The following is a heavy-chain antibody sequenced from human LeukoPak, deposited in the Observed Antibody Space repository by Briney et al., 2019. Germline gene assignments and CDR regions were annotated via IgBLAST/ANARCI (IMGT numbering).Heavy chain of an antibody. CDR1: GFTFSSYT. J-gene: IGHJ3*02. Sequence: GGSLRLSCSASGFTFSSYTMHWVRQAPGKGLVWVSRITSDGSSTSYADSVKGRFTISRDNAKNTLYLQMNSLRAEDTAVYYCARDGGDDAFDIWGQGTMVTVSS. CDR2: ITSDGSST. CDR3: ARDGGDDAFDI. D-gene: IGHD3-10*01. V-gene: IGHV3-74*01.